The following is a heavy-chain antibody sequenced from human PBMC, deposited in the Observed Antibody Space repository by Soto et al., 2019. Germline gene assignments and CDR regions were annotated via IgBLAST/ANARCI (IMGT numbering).Heavy chain of an antibody. J-gene: IGHJ4*02. CDR1: GGSISSGGDY. Sequence: SETLALACTVSGGSISSGGDYWSWIRQHPGKGLEWIGYIYYSGSTYYNPSLKSRVTISVDTSKNQFSLKLSSVTAADTAVYYCARVRIRQWLGIDYWGQGTLVTVSS. CDR2: IYYSGST. V-gene: IGHV4-31*03. D-gene: IGHD6-19*01. CDR3: ARVRIRQWLGIDY.